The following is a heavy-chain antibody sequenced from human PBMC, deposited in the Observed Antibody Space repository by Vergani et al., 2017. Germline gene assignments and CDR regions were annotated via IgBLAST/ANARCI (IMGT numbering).Heavy chain of an antibody. Sequence: QVQLQESGPGLVKPSETLSLTCTVSGDSVISTDYHWGWIRQPPGKGLEWIGSMDYSGSTSYNPSLESRISISFETPKNQFSLRLTSVTAADTALYYCASKRGACRAAYCHSYDFGGPGTLVGVSS. V-gene: IGHV4-39*01. D-gene: IGHD2-15*01. CDR2: MDYSGST. J-gene: IGHJ4*02. CDR1: GDSVISTDYH. CDR3: ASKRGACRAAYCHSYDF.